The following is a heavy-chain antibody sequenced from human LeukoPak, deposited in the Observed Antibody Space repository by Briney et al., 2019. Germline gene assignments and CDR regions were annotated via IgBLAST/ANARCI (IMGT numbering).Heavy chain of an antibody. CDR3: ARAGHYYDILTGYYGLDY. V-gene: IGHV4-61*01. D-gene: IGHD3-9*01. J-gene: IGHJ4*02. Sequence: NPSETLSLTCTVSGGSVSSGSYYWSWIRQPPGKGLEWIEYIYYSGSTNYNPSLKSRVTISVDTSKSQFSLKLSSVTAADTAVYYCARAGHYYDILTGYYGLDYWGQGTLVTVSS. CDR2: IYYSGST. CDR1: GGSVSSGSYY.